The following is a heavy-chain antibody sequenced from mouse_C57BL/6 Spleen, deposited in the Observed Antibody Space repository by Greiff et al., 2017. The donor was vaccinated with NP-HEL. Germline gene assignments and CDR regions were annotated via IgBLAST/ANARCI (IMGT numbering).Heavy chain of an antibody. Sequence: VQLQQPGAELVKPGASVKLSCKASGYTFTSYWMHWVKQRPGQGLEWIGMIHPNSGSTNYNEKFKSKATLTVDQSSRTAYMQLNSLTSEDSAVEYCAWLRRYYYARDDWGQGTTGTVSS. D-gene: IGHD2-2*01. CDR1: GYTFTSYW. J-gene: IGHJ4*01. CDR3: AWLRRYYYARDD. V-gene: IGHV1-64*01. CDR2: IHPNSGST.